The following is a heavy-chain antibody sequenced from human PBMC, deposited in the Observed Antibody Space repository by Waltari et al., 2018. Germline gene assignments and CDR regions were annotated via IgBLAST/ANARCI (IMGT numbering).Heavy chain of an antibody. J-gene: IGHJ4*02. CDR2: INPNTGAT. Sequence: QVQLVQSGAELKKPGASVKVSCKASGYTFNLYEIHWVRQAPGQGLEWMGRINPNTGATDFAQKFQGRVTLTTDTSITTAYMFLSSLTSDDTAIYFCARDRGGFGELLAYWGQGTLVTVSS. V-gene: IGHV1-2*06. CDR3: ARDRGGFGELLAY. CDR1: GYTFNLYE. D-gene: IGHD3-10*01.